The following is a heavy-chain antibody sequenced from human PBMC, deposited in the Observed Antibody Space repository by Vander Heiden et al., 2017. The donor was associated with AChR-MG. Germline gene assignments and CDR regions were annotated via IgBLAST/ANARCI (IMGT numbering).Heavy chain of an antibody. Sequence: QITLKESGPTLVKPTQTLTPDLPAECVLHVCPRSRHSLEWLALIYWNDDKRYSPSLKSRLTITKDTSKNQVVLTMTNMDPVDTATYYCTHSLMVGRNGMDVWGQGTTVTVSS. CDR2: IYWNDDK. D-gene: IGHD2-8*01. V-gene: IGHV2-5*01. CDR3: THSLMVGRNGMDV. J-gene: IGHJ6*02. CDR1: VLHV.